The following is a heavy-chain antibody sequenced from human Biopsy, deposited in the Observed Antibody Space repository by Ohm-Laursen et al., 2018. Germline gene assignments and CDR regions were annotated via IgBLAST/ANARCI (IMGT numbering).Heavy chain of an antibody. Sequence: GASVKVSCKTSGYTFTSYDINWVRQATGQGLEWMGWMNPNSGNTDYAQKFQGRVTMTRNTSISTAYMGLNSLRSEDTAVYYCARGSFWFGGNYYYYGMDVWGQGTTVTVSS. V-gene: IGHV1-8*01. CDR3: ARGSFWFGGNYYYYGMDV. CDR1: GYTFTSYD. J-gene: IGHJ6*02. CDR2: MNPNSGNT. D-gene: IGHD3-10*01.